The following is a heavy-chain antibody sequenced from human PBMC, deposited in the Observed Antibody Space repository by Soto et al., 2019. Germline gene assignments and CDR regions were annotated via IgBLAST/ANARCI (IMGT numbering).Heavy chain of an antibody. CDR1: GYSFTSDW. V-gene: IGHV5-10-1*01. J-gene: IGHJ6*02. D-gene: IGHD3-10*01. CDR3: ASRTMVRGVINPGGMDV. Sequence: AGSVKISSTGSGYSFTSDWISWGRQMPWKGLEWMGRIDPSDSYTNYSPSFQGHVTISADKSISTAYLQWSSLKASDTAMYYCASRTMVRGVINPGGMDVWGQGTTVTVSS. CDR2: IDPSDSYT.